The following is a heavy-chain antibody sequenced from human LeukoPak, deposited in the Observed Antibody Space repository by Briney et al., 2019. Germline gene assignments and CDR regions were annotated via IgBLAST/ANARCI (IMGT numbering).Heavy chain of an antibody. J-gene: IGHJ6*02. D-gene: IGHD5-12*01. Sequence: SCKASGGTFSSYAMHWVRQAPGKGLEWVAVISYDGSNKYYADSVKGRFTISRDNSKNTLYLQMNSLRAEDTAVYYCARDPLGYSGYDNYYYGMDVWGQGTTVTVSS. V-gene: IGHV3-30-3*01. CDR1: GGTFSSYA. CDR2: ISYDGSNK. CDR3: ARDPLGYSGYDNYYYGMDV.